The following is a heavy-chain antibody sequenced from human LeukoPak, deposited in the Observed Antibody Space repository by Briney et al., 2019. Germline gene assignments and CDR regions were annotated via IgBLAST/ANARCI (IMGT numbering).Heavy chain of an antibody. J-gene: IGHJ4*02. CDR1: GYTFTSYG. V-gene: IGHV1-18*04. D-gene: IGHD2-2*01. Sequence: ASVKVSCKASGYTFTSYGTSWVRQAPGKGLEGMGWISAYNGNTNYAQKLQGRVTMTTDTSTSTAYMELRSLRSDDTAVYYCARDRRNVVVPAVAFDYWGQGTLVTVSS. CDR3: ARDRRNVVVPAVAFDY. CDR2: ISAYNGNT.